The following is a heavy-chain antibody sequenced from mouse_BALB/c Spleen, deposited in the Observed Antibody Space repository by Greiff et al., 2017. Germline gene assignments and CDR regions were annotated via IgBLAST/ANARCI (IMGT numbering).Heavy chain of an antibody. J-gene: IGHJ3*01. Sequence: VQLKQSGPELVKPGASVKMSCKASGYTFTSYVMHWVKQKPGQGLEWIGYINPYNDGTKYNEKFKGKATLTSDKSSSTAYMELSSLTSEDSAVYYCARTARALSFAYWGQGTLVTVSA. CDR3: ARTARALSFAY. D-gene: IGHD3-2*01. CDR2: INPYNDGT. CDR1: GYTFTSYV. V-gene: IGHV1-14*01.